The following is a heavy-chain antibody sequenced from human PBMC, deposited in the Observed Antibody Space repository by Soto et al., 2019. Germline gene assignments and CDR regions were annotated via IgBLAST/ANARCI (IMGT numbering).Heavy chain of an antibody. J-gene: IGHJ4*02. CDR2: IYYSGNA. CDR1: GATINRGSYY. CDR3: VRASTLDY. Sequence: QLQLQESGPGLVKPPETLSLTCSVSGATINRGSYYWGWVRQPPGKGLEWIGSIYYSGNAYYSPSLKNRVTISADTSKNQFSLKVNSVTSADTAVYYCVRASTLDYWGQGILVTVSS. V-gene: IGHV4-39*01.